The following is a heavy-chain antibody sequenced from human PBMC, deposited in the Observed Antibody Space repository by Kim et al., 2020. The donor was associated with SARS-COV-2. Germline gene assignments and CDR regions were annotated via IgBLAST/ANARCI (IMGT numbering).Heavy chain of an antibody. CDR1: GGSFSGYY. D-gene: IGHD1-26*01. V-gene: IGHV4-34*01. Sequence: SETLSLTCAVYGGSFSGYYWSWIRQPPGKGLEWIGEINHSGSTNYNPSLKSRVTISVDTSKNQFSLKLISVTAADTAVYYCARGGHSGSYEYAFDIWGQGTMVTVSS. J-gene: IGHJ3*02. CDR2: INHSGST. CDR3: ARGGHSGSYEYAFDI.